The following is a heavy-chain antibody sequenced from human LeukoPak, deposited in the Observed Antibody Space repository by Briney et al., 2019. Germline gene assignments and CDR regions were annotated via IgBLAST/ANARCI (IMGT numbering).Heavy chain of an antibody. J-gene: IGHJ3*02. D-gene: IGHD3-3*01. V-gene: IGHV3-53*01. CDR1: GFTVSSNY. CDR3: AREGADFPDAFDI. Sequence: GGSLRLSCAASGFTVSSNYMSWGREAPGKGLEWVSVMYSGRSTYYEATVQGRFTISRDNPKNTLHLQMDSLRAEDTAVYYCAREGADFPDAFDIWGQGTLVTVSS. CDR2: MYSGRST.